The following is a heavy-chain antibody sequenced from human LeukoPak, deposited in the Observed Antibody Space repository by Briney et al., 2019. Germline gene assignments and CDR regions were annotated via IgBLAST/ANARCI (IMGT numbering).Heavy chain of an antibody. CDR3: ARVGIVVVPAAKPPQYYYYYYMDV. CDR2: MNPNSGNT. CDR1: GYTFTSYD. J-gene: IGHJ6*03. V-gene: IGHV1-8*01. D-gene: IGHD2-2*03. Sequence: ASVKVSCKASGYTFTSYDINWVRQAPGQGLEWMGWMNPNSGNTGYAQKFQGRVTMTRNTSISTAYMELSSLRSEDTAVYYCARVGIVVVPAAKPPQYYYYYYMDVWGKGTTVTISS.